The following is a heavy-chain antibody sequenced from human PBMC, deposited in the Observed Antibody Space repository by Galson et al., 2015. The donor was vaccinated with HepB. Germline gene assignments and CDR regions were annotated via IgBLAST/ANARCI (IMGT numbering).Heavy chain of an antibody. CDR2: IYSGGST. J-gene: IGHJ6*02. D-gene: IGHD3-3*01. V-gene: IGHV3-66*02. CDR3: ARDQSPFLEWFTYYYSMDV. CDR1: GFTVSSNY. Sequence: SLRLSCAASGFTVSSNYMSWVRQAPGKGLEWVSVIYSGGSTYYADSVKGRFTISRDNSKNTLYLQMNSLRAEDTAVYYCARDQSPFLEWFTYYYSMDVWGQGTTVTVSS.